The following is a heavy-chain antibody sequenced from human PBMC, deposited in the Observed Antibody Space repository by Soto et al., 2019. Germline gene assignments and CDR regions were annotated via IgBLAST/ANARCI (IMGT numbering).Heavy chain of an antibody. J-gene: IGHJ4*02. CDR3: ARETGSYDSSGYYYDY. CDR2: IIPTFGTA. V-gene: IGHV1-69*13. D-gene: IGHD3-22*01. CDR1: GYTITSYY. Sequence: SVQVSCKASGYTITSYYMHWVRQAPGQGLEWMGGIIPTFGTANYAQKFQGRVTITADESTSTAYMELSSLRTEDTAVYYCARETGSYDSSGYYYDYWGQGTLVTVSS.